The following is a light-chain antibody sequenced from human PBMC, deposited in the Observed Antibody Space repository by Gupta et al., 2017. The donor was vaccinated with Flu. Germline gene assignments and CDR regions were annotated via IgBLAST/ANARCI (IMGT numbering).Light chain of an antibody. CDR1: SSNIGSNY. Sequence: QSVLTQSPSASGTPGQRVTISCSGSSSNIGSNYVYWYQQLPGTAPKVLIYRNDQRPSGVPDRFSGSKSGTSASLAISGXRXEDEADXYCEAWDDSVSGPKWVLGGGTKLTVL. CDR3: EAWDDSVSGPKWV. J-gene: IGLJ3*02. CDR2: RND. V-gene: IGLV1-47*01.